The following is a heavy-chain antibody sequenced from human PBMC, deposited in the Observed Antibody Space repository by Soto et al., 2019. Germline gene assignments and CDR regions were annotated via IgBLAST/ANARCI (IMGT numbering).Heavy chain of an antibody. D-gene: IGHD3-10*01. CDR1: GGSSSGYY. CDR3: ARSRRVWTNSGSYYGYYYYGMDV. CDR2: INHSGST. Sequence: PSYTLSLTCAVYGGSSSGYYWSWIRQPPGKGLEGIGEINHSGSTNYNPSLQSRVTISVDTSKNQFSLKLSSVPAADTAVYYCARSRRVWTNSGSYYGYYYYGMDVWGQGNTVTV. V-gene: IGHV4-34*01. J-gene: IGHJ6*02.